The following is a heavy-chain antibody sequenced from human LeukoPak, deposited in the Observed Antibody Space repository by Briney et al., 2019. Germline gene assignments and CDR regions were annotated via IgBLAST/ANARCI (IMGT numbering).Heavy chain of an antibody. CDR3: ARAPSPHTYYYDSSGWYYFDY. CDR1: GYTFTSYG. D-gene: IGHD3-22*01. J-gene: IGHJ4*02. V-gene: IGHV1-18*01. CDR2: ISAYNGNT. Sequence: ASVKVSCKASGYTFTSYGISWVRQAPGQGLEWMGWISAYNGNTNYAQKLQGRVTMTTDTSTSTAYMELRSLRSDDTAVYYCARAPSPHTYYYDSSGWYYFDYWGQGTLVTVSS.